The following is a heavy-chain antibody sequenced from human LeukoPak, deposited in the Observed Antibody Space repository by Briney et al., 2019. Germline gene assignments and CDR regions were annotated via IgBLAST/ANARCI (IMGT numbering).Heavy chain of an antibody. V-gene: IGHV1-18*01. CDR3: ARVGYCSSTSCYTRGTLDY. Sequence: ASVKVSCKASGYTFTSYDINWMRQAPGQGLEWMGWISAYNGNTNYAQKLQGRITMTTDTSTSTAYMELRSLRSDDTAVYYCARVGYCSSTSCYTRGTLDYWGQGTLVTVSS. D-gene: IGHD2-2*02. CDR1: GYTFTSYD. CDR2: ISAYNGNT. J-gene: IGHJ4*02.